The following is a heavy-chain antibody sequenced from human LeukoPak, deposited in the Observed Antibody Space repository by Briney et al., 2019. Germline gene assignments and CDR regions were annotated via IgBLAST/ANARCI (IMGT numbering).Heavy chain of an antibody. CDR2: ISGDGGST. V-gene: IGHV3-43*02. Sequence: GGSLRLSCAACGFTFDDYAMHWVRQAPGKGLEWVSLISGDGGSTHYADSVKGRFTISRDNSKNSLYLQMNSLRTEDTALYYCAKDWIDSSGYHHFYYWGQGTLVTVSS. D-gene: IGHD3-22*01. CDR3: AKDWIDSSGYHHFYY. CDR1: GFTFDDYA. J-gene: IGHJ4*02.